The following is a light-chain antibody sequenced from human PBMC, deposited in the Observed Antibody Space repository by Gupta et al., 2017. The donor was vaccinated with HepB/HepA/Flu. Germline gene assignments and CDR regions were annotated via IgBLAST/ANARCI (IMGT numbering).Light chain of an antibody. J-gene: IGLJ1*01. CDR3: CSYAGSGTYV. CDR2: EVT. Sequence: QSALTQPASVSGSPGQSITISCTGTNSDVGFYDLVSWFQQHPGKALKFLIFEVTMRPSGVSPRFSGSRSGNTASLTISGLQAEDEADYYCCSYAGSGTYVFGSGTRVTVL. CDR1: NSDVGFYDL. V-gene: IGLV2-23*02.